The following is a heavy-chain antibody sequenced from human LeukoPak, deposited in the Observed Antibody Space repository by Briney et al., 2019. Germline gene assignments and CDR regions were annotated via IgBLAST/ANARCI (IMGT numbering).Heavy chain of an antibody. Sequence: GMSLRLSCAASGFTFSSYAMHWVRQAPGKGLEGVAVISYDGSNKYYADSVKGRFTISRDNSKNTLYLQMNSLRAEDTAVYYCASGSSSQFDYWGQGTLVTVSS. CDR3: ASGSSSQFDY. CDR1: GFTFSSYA. V-gene: IGHV3-30*04. J-gene: IGHJ4*02. CDR2: ISYDGSNK. D-gene: IGHD6-13*01.